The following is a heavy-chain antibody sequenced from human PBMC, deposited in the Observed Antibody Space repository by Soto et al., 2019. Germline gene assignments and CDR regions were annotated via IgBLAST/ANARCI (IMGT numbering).Heavy chain of an antibody. Sequence: QVQLVESGGGVVQPGRSLRLSCAASGFTFSSYGMHWVRQAPGKGLEWVAVMWYDGSNKYYADSVKGRFTISRDNSKNTLYLQMNSLRAEDTAVYYCARDLADQAISEYFQHWGQGTLVTVSS. CDR1: GFTFSSYG. CDR2: MWYDGSNK. J-gene: IGHJ1*01. D-gene: IGHD2-21*01. CDR3: ARDLADQAISEYFQH. V-gene: IGHV3-33*01.